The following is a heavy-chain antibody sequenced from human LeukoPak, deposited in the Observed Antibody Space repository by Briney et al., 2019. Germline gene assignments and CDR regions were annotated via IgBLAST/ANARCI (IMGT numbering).Heavy chain of an antibody. CDR2: INQDGTDK. J-gene: IGHJ5*02. CDR1: GFTFSGRW. D-gene: IGHD1-26*01. Sequence: GGSLRLSCAASGFTFSGRWMSWLRQASGKGLEWVANINQDGTDKYYVDSVKGRFTISRDNAKNSLYLQMNSLRAEDTAVYYCAREIVGTHKSRFDPWGQGTPVTVSS. V-gene: IGHV3-7*03. CDR3: AREIVGTHKSRFDP.